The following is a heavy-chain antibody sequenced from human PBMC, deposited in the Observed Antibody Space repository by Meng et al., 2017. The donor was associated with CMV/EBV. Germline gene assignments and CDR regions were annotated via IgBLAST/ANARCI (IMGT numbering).Heavy chain of an antibody. D-gene: IGHD6-13*01. V-gene: IGHV2-5*02. Sequence: LANPHQPCPVAGTFSGSPIRCGWWGGGWHRQPPGTAPGWLGLNYWDDDKHYRPTLKSRLTITKDPTKHQVVLTMTNMDPVDTATYYCAHRGRIAAAGTDWFDPWGQGTLVTVSS. J-gene: IGHJ5*02. CDR2: NYWDDDK. CDR1: GSPIRCGWWG. CDR3: AHRGRIAAAGTDWFDP.